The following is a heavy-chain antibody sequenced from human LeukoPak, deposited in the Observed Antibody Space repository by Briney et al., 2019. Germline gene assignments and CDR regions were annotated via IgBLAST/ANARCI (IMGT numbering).Heavy chain of an antibody. D-gene: IGHD3-16*01. V-gene: IGHV4-4*07. CDR2: IYTSGST. J-gene: IGHJ5*02. CDR1: DGSISTYY. Sequence: SETLSLTCTVSDGSISTYYWSWIRQPAGKGLEWIGRIYTSGSTNYNPSLKSRVTMPVDTSKNQFSLKLGSVTAADTAVYYCARDVITDWFDPWGQGTLVTVSS. CDR3: ARDVITDWFDP.